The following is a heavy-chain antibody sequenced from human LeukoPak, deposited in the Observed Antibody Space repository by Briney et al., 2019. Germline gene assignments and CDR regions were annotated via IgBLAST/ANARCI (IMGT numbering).Heavy chain of an antibody. V-gene: IGHV4-38-2*01. Sequence: SETLSLTCAVSGYSISSGYYWGWIRQPPGKGLEWIGSIYHSGSTYYNPSLKSRVTISVDTSENQFSLKLSSVTAADTAVYYCARTTSYDFWSGYSSERAFDIWGQGTMVTVSS. CDR3: ARTTSYDFWSGYSSERAFDI. D-gene: IGHD3-3*01. CDR2: IYHSGST. J-gene: IGHJ3*02. CDR1: GYSISSGYY.